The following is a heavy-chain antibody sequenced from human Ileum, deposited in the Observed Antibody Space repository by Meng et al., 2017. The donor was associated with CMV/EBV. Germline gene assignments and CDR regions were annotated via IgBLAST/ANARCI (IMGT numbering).Heavy chain of an antibody. CDR3: ARNIFEDQMLPFDY. V-gene: IGHV6-1*01. D-gene: IGHD2-2*01. Sequence: VQLLHSGPGPVKPPTTLPLTCAISGDSVSSKSVTWNWIRQSPSRGLEWLGRTYYRSKWYNDYAVSVKSRITINPDTSRNHFFLQLSSVSPEDTAVYYCARNIFEDQMLPFDYWGQGTLVTVSS. CDR1: GDSVSSKSVT. CDR2: TYYRSKWYN. J-gene: IGHJ4*02.